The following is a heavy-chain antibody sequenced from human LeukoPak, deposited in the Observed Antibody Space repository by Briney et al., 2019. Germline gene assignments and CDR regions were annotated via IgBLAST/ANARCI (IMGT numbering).Heavy chain of an antibody. CDR1: GFTFSSYR. CDR2: LSDSGDDT. CDR3: TSFAPYEAFDI. J-gene: IGHJ3*02. Sequence: GGSLRLSCAASGFTFSSYRLSWVRQAPGKGLEWVSTLSDSGDDTYYADSVKGRFTISRDNSKNTLYLQMNSLRAEDTAMYYCTSFAPYEAFDIWGQGTMVTVSS. V-gene: IGHV3-23*01.